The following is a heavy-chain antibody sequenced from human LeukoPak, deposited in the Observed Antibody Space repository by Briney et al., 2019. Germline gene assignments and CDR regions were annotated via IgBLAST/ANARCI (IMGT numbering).Heavy chain of an antibody. V-gene: IGHV1-8*02. CDR2: LNPNSGNA. CDR3: ARGNRLYTSSWSALAFDI. CDR1: GYIFTTYD. J-gene: IGHJ3*02. Sequence: ASVKVSCKASGYIFTTYDIGWVRQATGQGLEWMGWLNPNSGNAGYAQKFQGRVTMTGDTSISTAYMELSSLRSEDAAVYYCARGNRLYTSSWSALAFDIWGQGTMVTVSS. D-gene: IGHD6-13*01.